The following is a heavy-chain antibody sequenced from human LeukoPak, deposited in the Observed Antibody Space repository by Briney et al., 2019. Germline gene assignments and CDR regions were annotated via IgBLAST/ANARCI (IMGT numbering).Heavy chain of an antibody. Sequence: PGGSLRLSCVASGFKFDDYSMHWVRQAPGKGLEWVSGINWNSGSIIYADSVKGRFTISRDNAKNSLYLQMNSLRVEDTALYYCAKRGPHTGDHPLDYWGQGTLVTVSP. CDR1: GFKFDDYS. CDR2: INWNSGSI. V-gene: IGHV3-9*01. J-gene: IGHJ4*02. D-gene: IGHD2-21*01. CDR3: AKRGPHTGDHPLDY.